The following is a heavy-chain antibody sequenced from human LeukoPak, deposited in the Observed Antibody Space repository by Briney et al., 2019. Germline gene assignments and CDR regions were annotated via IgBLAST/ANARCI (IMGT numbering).Heavy chain of an antibody. D-gene: IGHD3-3*01. CDR3: ARVLPHDFWSGYPSGWFDP. CDR2: IYYSGST. Sequence: SETLSLTCTVSGGSISSGGYYWSWIRQHPGKGLEWIGYIYYSGSTYYNPSLKSRVTISVDTSKNQFSLKLSSVTAADTAVYYCARVLPHDFWSGYPSGWFDPWGQGTLVTVSS. J-gene: IGHJ5*02. V-gene: IGHV4-31*03. CDR1: GGSISSGGYY.